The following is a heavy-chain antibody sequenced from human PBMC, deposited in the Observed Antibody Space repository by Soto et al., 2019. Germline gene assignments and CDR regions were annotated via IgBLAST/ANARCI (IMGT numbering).Heavy chain of an antibody. V-gene: IGHV3-21*06. CDR2: ISSTTNYI. CDR3: ARESEDLTSNFDY. CDR1: GFTFSSYA. Sequence: EVQLLESGGGLVKPGGSLRLSCAASGFTFSSYAMSWVRQAPGKGLEWVSSISSTTNYIYYGDSMKGRFTISRDNAKNSLYLEMNSLRAEDTAVYYCARESEDLTSNFDYWGQGTLVTVSS. J-gene: IGHJ4*02.